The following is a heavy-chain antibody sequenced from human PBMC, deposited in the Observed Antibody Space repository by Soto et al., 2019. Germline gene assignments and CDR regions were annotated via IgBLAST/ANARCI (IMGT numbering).Heavy chain of an antibody. V-gene: IGHV4-30-4*01. CDR2: IYYSGST. J-gene: IGHJ6*02. CDR1: GGSISSGDYY. Sequence: PSETLSLTCTVSGGSISSGDYYWSWLRQPPGKGLEWIGNIYYSGSTYYNASLKSRVIISVDTSKNQFSLNVTSVTAADTAVYFCARCYDFWSGSDAYGMDVWGQGTTVTVSS. CDR3: ARCYDFWSGSDAYGMDV. D-gene: IGHD3-3*01.